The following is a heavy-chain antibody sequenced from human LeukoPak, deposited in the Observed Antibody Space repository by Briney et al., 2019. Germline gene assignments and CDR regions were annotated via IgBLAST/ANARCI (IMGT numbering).Heavy chain of an antibody. CDR3: AKPLRGWYDFDY. CDR1: GFTFSTYA. CDR2: INSGGGGT. J-gene: IGHJ4*02. V-gene: IGHV3-23*01. Sequence: PGGSLRLSCAASGFTFSTYAMSCVRQAPGKGLEWVSAINSGGGGTHYADSVKGRFTISRDNSKNTVYLQMNSLRDEDTAVYYCAKPLRGWYDFDYWGQGTLVTVSS. D-gene: IGHD6-19*01.